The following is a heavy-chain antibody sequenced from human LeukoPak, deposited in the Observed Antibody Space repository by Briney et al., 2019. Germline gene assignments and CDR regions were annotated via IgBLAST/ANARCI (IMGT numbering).Heavy chain of an antibody. CDR2: IKSNSAGT. CDR1: GYTFTGYY. V-gene: IGHV1-2*02. CDR3: ARDPWRDSSTWSFDS. Sequence: GASVKVSCKASGYTFTGYYIHWVRQAPGQGLEWMGWIKSNSAGTNYAQKFQGRVAMTRDTSISTAYMELSRLRSDDTAVYYCARDPWRDSSTWSFDSWGQGTLVTVSS. D-gene: IGHD6-13*01. J-gene: IGHJ4*02.